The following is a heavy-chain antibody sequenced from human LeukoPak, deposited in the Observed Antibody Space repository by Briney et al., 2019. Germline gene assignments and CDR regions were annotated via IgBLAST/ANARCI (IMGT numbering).Heavy chain of an antibody. CDR2: ISGSGGGT. CDR3: AKDPYPKGYSGGYFDY. J-gene: IGHJ4*02. CDR1: GFTFSSYA. Sequence: GGSLRLSCAASGFTFSSYAMSWVRQAPGKGLEWVSAISGSGGGTYYADSVKGRFTISRDNSKNTLYLQMNSLRAEDTAVYYCAKDPYPKGYSGGYFDYWGQGTLVTVSS. D-gene: IGHD1-26*01. V-gene: IGHV3-23*01.